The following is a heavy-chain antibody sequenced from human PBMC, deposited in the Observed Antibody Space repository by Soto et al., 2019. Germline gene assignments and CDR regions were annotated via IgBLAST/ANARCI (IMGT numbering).Heavy chain of an antibody. CDR2: INPSGGST. CDR1: GYTFTSYY. CDR3: ARLTHRTIFGVVTPDAFDI. V-gene: IGHV1-46*01. D-gene: IGHD3-3*01. Sequence: ASVKVSCKASGYTFTSYYMHWVRQAPGQGLEWMGIINPSGGSTSYAQKFQGRVTMTRDTSTSTVYMELSSLRSEDTAVYYCARLTHRTIFGVVTPDAFDIWGQGTMVTVSS. J-gene: IGHJ3*02.